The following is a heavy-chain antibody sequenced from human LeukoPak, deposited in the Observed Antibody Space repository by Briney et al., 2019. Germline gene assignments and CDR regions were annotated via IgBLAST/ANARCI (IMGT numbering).Heavy chain of an antibody. D-gene: IGHD6-19*01. V-gene: IGHV3-13*01. Sequence: GGSLRLSCAASGFTFGRYDMHWVRQATGKGLEWVSGIGTAGDTYYAGSVKGRFTISRENAKNSLYLQMNSLTAGDTAVYYCAGAGSETQWRAFDFWGQGALVTVFS. CDR2: IGTAGDT. CDR3: AGAGSETQWRAFDF. J-gene: IGHJ4*02. CDR1: GFTFGRYD.